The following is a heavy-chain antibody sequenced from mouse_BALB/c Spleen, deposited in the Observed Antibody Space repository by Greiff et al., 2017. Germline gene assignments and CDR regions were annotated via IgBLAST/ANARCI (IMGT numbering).Heavy chain of an antibody. D-gene: IGHD1-1*01. CDR1: GFSLTSYG. CDR3: ARDCYGSSYWCAY. J-gene: IGHJ3*01. Sequence: VKLMESGPGLVAPSQSLSITCTVSGFSLTSYGVHWVRQPPGKGLEWLGVIWAGGSTNYNSALMSRLSISKGNSKSQVFLKMNSLQTDDTAMYYCARDCYGSSYWCAYWGQGTLVTVSA. V-gene: IGHV2-9*02. CDR2: IWAGGST.